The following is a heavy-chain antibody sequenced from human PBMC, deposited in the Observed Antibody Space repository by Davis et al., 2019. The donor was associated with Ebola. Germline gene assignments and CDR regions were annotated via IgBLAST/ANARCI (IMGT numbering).Heavy chain of an antibody. D-gene: IGHD5-18*01. CDR1: GGTFSSYA. V-gene: IGHV1-69*04. CDR2: IIPILGIG. J-gene: IGHJ4*02. CDR3: ARDLGTAMATE. Sequence: AASVKVSCKASGGTFSSYAISWVRQAPGQGLEWMGRIIPILGIGNDAQKFQGRVTITADQSTSTAYMELSSLRSEDTAMYYCARDLGTAMATEWGQGTLVTVSS.